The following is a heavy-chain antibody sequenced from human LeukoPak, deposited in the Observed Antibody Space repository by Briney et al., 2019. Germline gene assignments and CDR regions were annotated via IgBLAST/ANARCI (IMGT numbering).Heavy chain of an antibody. V-gene: IGHV3-30*18. Sequence: GGSLRLSCAASGFTFSSYGMHWVRQAPGKGLEGVAVISYDGSNKYYADSVKGRFTISRDNSKNTLYLQMNSLRAEDTAVYYCAKPARTDYADYWGQGTLVTVSS. J-gene: IGHJ4*02. CDR3: AKPARTDYADY. CDR2: ISYDGSNK. CDR1: GFTFSSYG. D-gene: IGHD1-14*01.